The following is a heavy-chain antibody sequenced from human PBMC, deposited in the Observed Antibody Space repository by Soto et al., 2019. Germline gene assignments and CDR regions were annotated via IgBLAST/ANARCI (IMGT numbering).Heavy chain of an antibody. CDR3: AKGQYSGGFCSRVEY. Sequence: EVQLLESGGGLVQPGGSLRLSCAASGFTFAGHAMSWVRQAPGKGLEWVSALSPSGDATYYADSVKGRSIVSRDNSKSVLRLQMNSLRAEDTAVYYCAKGQYSGGFCSRVEYWGQGTLVTVSP. D-gene: IGHD1-26*01. CDR1: GFTFAGHA. CDR2: LSPSGDAT. V-gene: IGHV3-23*01. J-gene: IGHJ4*02.